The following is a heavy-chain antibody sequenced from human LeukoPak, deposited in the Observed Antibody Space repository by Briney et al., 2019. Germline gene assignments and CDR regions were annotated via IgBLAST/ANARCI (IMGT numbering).Heavy chain of an antibody. J-gene: IGHJ3*02. Sequence: GGSLRLSCAASGFTFSSYSMNWVRQAPGKGLEWVSSISSSSSYIYYADSVKGRFTISRDNAKNSLYLQMNSLRAEDTAVYYCAREPYGGNSRDAFDIWGQGTMVTVSS. CDR2: ISSSSSYI. V-gene: IGHV3-21*01. D-gene: IGHD4-23*01. CDR1: GFTFSSYS. CDR3: AREPYGGNSRDAFDI.